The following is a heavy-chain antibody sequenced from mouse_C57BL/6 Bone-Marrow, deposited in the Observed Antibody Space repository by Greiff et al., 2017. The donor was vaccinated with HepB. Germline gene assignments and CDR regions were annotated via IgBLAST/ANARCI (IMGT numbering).Heavy chain of an antibody. CDR1: GYTFTDYY. Sequence: EVQLQQSGPELVKPGASVKISCKASGYTFTDYYMNWVKQSHGKSLEWIGDINPNNGGTSYNQKFKGKATLTVDKSSSTAYMELRSLTSEDSAVYYCATLWLRRGYFDVWGTGTTVTVSS. D-gene: IGHD2-2*01. CDR3: ATLWLRRGYFDV. CDR2: INPNNGGT. J-gene: IGHJ1*03. V-gene: IGHV1-26*01.